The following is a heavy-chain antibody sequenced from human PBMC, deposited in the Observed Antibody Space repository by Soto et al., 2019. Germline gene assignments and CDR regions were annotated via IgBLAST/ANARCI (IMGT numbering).Heavy chain of an antibody. CDR3: ARDTIFGVVHDAFDI. J-gene: IGHJ3*02. CDR2: ISAYNGNT. Sequence: QVQLVQSGAEVKKPGASVKVSCKASGYTFTSYGISWVRQAPGQGREWVGWISAYNGNTNYAQKLQGRVTMTTDTHTSTAYMELRSLRSDDTAVYYCARDTIFGVVHDAFDIWGQGTMVTVSS. CDR1: GYTFTSYG. V-gene: IGHV1-18*04. D-gene: IGHD3-3*01.